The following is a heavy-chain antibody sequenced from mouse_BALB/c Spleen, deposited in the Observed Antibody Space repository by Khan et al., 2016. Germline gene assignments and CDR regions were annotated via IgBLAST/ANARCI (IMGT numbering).Heavy chain of an antibody. J-gene: IGHJ3*01. CDR1: GFNIKDYY. D-gene: IGHD3-2*01. Sequence: VRLQQSGAELVRSGASVKLSCTASGFNIKDYYMNWVKQRPEQGLEWIGWIDPENGDAVYDPKFQDKATMTADTSSNTAYLQVNSLTSEDTAVYYGYPCGQLGLPFAYWGQGTLVTVSA. CDR3: YPCGQLGLPFAY. CDR2: IDPENGDA. V-gene: IGHV14-4*02.